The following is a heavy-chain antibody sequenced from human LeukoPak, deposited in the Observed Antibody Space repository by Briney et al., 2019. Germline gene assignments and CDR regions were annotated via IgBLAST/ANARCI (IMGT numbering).Heavy chain of an antibody. CDR2: IRSSSSTI. V-gene: IGHV3-48*02. J-gene: IGHJ4*02. Sequence: GGSLRLSCAVSGFTFSRFAMSWVRQAPGKGLEWVSYIRSSSSTIYYADSVKGRFTISRDNAKNSLYLQMNSLRDEDTAVYYCARAGSHYYGSGSGFYFDYWGQGTLVTVSS. D-gene: IGHD3-10*01. CDR1: GFTFSRFA. CDR3: ARAGSHYYGSGSGFYFDY.